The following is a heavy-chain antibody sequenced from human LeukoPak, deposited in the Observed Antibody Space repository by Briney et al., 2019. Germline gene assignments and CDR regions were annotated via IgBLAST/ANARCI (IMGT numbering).Heavy chain of an antibody. V-gene: IGHV3-33*01. Sequence: PGRSLRLSCAASGFSFGTSGMHWVRQAPGKGLEWVAVVWSDGTNEHYADSVKGRFTISRDNAKNSLYLQMNSLRDEDTAVYYCARSTYYYDSSGYLYPSFFDYWGQGNLVTVSS. D-gene: IGHD3-22*01. CDR1: GFSFGTSG. CDR2: VWSDGTNE. J-gene: IGHJ4*02. CDR3: ARSTYYYDSSGYLYPSFFDY.